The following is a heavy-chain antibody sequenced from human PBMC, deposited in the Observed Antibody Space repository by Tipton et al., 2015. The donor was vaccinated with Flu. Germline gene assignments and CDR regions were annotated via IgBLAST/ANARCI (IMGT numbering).Heavy chain of an antibody. Sequence: GLVKPSETLSLTCAVYGGSFSDFYWTWIRQPPGKGLEWIGSIYHSGSTYYNPSLKSRLTISVDTSKNQFSLKLSSVTAADTAVYYCASPQGGSGSYSTDYYAMDVWGQGTTVTVSS. J-gene: IGHJ6*02. CDR1: GGSFSDFY. CDR2: IYHSGST. CDR3: ASPQGGSGSYSTDYYAMDV. D-gene: IGHD3-10*01. V-gene: IGHV4-38-2*01.